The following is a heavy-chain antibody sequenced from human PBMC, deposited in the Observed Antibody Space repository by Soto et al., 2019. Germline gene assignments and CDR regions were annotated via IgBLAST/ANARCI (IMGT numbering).Heavy chain of an antibody. Sequence: PGGSLRLSCAASGFTFSSYGMHWVRQAPGKGLEWVAVISYDGSNKYYADSVKGRFTISRDNSKNTLYLQMNSLRAEDTAVYYCAKGGVTPSTWGQGTLVTVSS. J-gene: IGHJ4*02. CDR3: AKGGVTPST. V-gene: IGHV3-30*18. CDR1: GFTFSSYG. D-gene: IGHD2-8*01. CDR2: ISYDGSNK.